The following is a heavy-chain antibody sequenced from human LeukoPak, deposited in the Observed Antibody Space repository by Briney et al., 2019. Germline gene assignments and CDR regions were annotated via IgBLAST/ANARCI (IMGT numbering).Heavy chain of an antibody. CDR1: GYTFTGYY. Sequence: VASVKVSCKASGYTFTGYYMHWVRQAPGQGLEWMGWINPNSGGTNYAQKFQGRVTMTRDTSISTAYMELSRLRSDDTAVYYCARDSTSSGYSYGYFDYWGQGTLVTVSS. J-gene: IGHJ4*02. D-gene: IGHD5-18*01. V-gene: IGHV1-2*02. CDR2: INPNSGGT. CDR3: ARDSTSSGYSYGYFDY.